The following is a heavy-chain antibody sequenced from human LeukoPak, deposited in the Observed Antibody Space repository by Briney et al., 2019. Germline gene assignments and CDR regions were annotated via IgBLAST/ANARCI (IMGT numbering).Heavy chain of an antibody. J-gene: IGHJ4*02. CDR3: TTIVT. D-gene: IGHD3-9*01. CDR2: IKSKTDNGTT. V-gene: IGHV3-15*01. CDR1: GFTFRKVG. Sequence: GSLRLSCVASGFTFRKVGMSWVRQAPGKGLEWVGRIKSKTDNGTTDYAASVKDRFSISRDDAKNTLYLQMNSLKIEDAAVYYCTTIVTWGQGTLVTVSS.